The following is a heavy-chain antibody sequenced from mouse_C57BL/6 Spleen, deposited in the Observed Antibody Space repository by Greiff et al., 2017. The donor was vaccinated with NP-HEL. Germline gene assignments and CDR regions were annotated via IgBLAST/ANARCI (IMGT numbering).Heavy chain of an antibody. CDR1: GYSITSGYY. D-gene: IGHD2-3*01. CDR2: ISYDGSN. Sequence: VQLQQSGPGLVKPSQSLSLTCSVTGYSITSGYYWNWIRQFPGNKLEWMGYISYDGSNNYNPSLKNRISITRDTSKNQFFLKLNSVTTEDTATYYCARRDGYYGYFDVWGTGTTVTVSS. V-gene: IGHV3-6*01. CDR3: ARRDGYYGYFDV. J-gene: IGHJ1*03.